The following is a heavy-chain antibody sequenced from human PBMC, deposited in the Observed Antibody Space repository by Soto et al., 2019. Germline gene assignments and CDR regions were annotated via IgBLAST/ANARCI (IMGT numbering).Heavy chain of an antibody. J-gene: IGHJ6*02. CDR3: ARRSRTSDYYYGMDA. CDR1: GGSISSYY. Sequence: LTCTVSGGSISSYYWSWIRQPPGKGLERIAYIYHSGSTNYNPSLKSRVTISVDTSKHQFSLKLSSVTTADTAVYYCARRSRTSDYYYGMDAWGQGTTVTVS. D-gene: IGHD2-2*01. V-gene: IGHV4-59*01. CDR2: IYHSGST.